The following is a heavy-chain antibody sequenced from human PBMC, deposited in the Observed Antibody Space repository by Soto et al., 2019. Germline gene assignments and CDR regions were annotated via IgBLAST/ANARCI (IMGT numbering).Heavy chain of an antibody. D-gene: IGHD6-6*01. V-gene: IGHV3-23*01. J-gene: IGHJ4*02. CDR1: GFTFSSYA. CDR3: AKPHSRSSMVWAY. Sequence: EVQLLESGGGLVQPGGSLRLSCAASGFTFSSYAMSWVRQAPGKGLEWGSAISGSGGSTYYADSVKGRFTISRDNSKNTLYLQMNSLRAEDTAVYYFAKPHSRSSMVWAYWGQGTLVTVSS. CDR2: ISGSGGST.